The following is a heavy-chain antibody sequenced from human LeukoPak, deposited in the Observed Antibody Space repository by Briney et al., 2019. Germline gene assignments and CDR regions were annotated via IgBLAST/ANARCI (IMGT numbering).Heavy chain of an antibody. Sequence: GESLKISCKGSGYSFTSYWIGWVRQMPGKGLEWMGIIYPGDSDTRYSPSFQGQVTISADKSISTAYLQWSSLKASDTAMYYCASQPYSSSWYGNYYYYGMDVWGQGTTVTVSS. CDR3: ASQPYSSSWYGNYYYYGMDV. CDR1: GYSFTSYW. D-gene: IGHD6-13*01. CDR2: IYPGDSDT. J-gene: IGHJ6*02. V-gene: IGHV5-51*01.